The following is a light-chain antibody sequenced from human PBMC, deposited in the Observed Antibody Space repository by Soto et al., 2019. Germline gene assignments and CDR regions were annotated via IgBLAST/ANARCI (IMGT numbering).Light chain of an antibody. J-gene: IGLJ3*02. V-gene: IGLV2-14*01. CDR1: SSDVGGYNY. Sequence: QSVLTQPASVSGSPGQPITISCTGTSSDVGGYNYVSWYQQHPGTAPKLMIYDVTNRPSEVSNRFSGSKSGNTASLTISGLQAEDEADYYCSSYTSSSTPLVFGGGTKLTVL. CDR2: DVT. CDR3: SSYTSSSTPLV.